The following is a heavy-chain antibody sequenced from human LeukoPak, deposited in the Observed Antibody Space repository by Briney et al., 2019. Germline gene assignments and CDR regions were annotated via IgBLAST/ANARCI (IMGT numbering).Heavy chain of an antibody. CDR2: IDTGGDVT. CDR1: GFTFNNYA. J-gene: IGHJ4*02. D-gene: IGHD6-19*01. CDR3: AKGRDSVAPGTRTPDY. V-gene: IGHV3-23*01. Sequence: GGSLRLSCAASGFTFNNYAMNWVRQAPGKGLEWVSIIDTGGDVTFYADSVKGRFTISRDNSRNTLYLQMNSLRIEDTASYCCAKGRDSVAPGTRTPDYWGQGTLVTVSS.